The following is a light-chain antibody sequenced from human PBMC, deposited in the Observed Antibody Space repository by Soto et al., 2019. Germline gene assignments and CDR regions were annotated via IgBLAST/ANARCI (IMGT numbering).Light chain of an antibody. CDR3: QQYTSFSWS. Sequence: DIPMTQSPSTLSASVGDRVTITCRASQSVFSWLAWYQQKPGQAPKLLISDASTLEGGVPSRFSGSGSGTEFTLTIGGLQPDDFATYHCQQYTSFSWSFGQGTKVEVK. CDR1: QSVFSW. J-gene: IGKJ1*01. V-gene: IGKV1-5*01. CDR2: DAS.